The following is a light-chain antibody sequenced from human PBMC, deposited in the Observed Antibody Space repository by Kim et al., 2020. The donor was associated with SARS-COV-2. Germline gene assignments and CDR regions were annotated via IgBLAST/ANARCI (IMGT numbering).Light chain of an antibody. CDR2: QDS. J-gene: IGLJ3*02. V-gene: IGLV3-1*01. Sequence: VCPEERDSISGSGDKLGDKYACWYQRKQGQSPVLVIYQDSKRPSGIPERVAGSNTGNTATLTISGTQAMDEADEYWQAWDSSTAWVFGGGTQLTVL. CDR1: KLGDKY. CDR3: QAWDSSTAWV.